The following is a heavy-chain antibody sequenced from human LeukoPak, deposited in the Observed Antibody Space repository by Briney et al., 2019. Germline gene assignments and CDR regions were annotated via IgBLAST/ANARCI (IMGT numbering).Heavy chain of an antibody. J-gene: IGHJ4*02. CDR1: GFTFSSHW. D-gene: IGHD3-3*01. CDR3: VRLCFD. V-gene: IGHV3-74*01. Sequence: GGSPRLSCATPGFTFSSHWMHWVRQAPGKGLVWVSRIKSDGSSTDYADSVKGRFTISRDNAKNTLFLQMNSLRAEDTAVYYCVRLCFDWGQGTLVTVSS. CDR2: IKSDGSST.